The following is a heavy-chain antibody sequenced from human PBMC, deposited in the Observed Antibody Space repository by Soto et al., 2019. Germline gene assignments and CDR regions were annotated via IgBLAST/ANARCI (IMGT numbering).Heavy chain of an antibody. CDR2: TYYKSKWNN. V-gene: IGHV6-1*01. CDR1: GDNVSRHSAA. D-gene: IGHD3-10*01. Sequence: SHTLSLTCAISGDNVSRHSAAWNWIRQSHSRGLEWLGRTYYKSKWNNDYALSVKSRITINPDTSKNQFCLHLYSVTPEDTAVYYWTGITWFRGMDVWGQRTPDGVTS. J-gene: IGHJ6*02. CDR3: TGITWFRGMDV.